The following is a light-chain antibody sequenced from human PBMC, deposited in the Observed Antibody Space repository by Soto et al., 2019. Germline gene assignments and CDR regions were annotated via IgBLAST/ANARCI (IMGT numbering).Light chain of an antibody. CDR1: QNFGSTY. J-gene: IGKJ1*01. Sequence: EIVLTQSPGTLSLSPGDRATLSCRASQNFGSTYLAWYQQKPGQAPRLLIYGASTRATGIPARFSGSGSGTEFTLTISSLQSEDFAVYYCQQYDKWPPTFGQGTKVDIK. CDR2: GAS. V-gene: IGKV3-15*01. CDR3: QQYDKWPPT.